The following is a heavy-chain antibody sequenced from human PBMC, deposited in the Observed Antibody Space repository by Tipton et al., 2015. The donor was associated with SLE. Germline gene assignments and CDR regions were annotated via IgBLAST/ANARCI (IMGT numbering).Heavy chain of an antibody. D-gene: IGHD4-17*01. Sequence: SLRLSCAASGFTFGTYAMHWVRQAPGKGLEWVAVISYDGSNKYYADSVKGRFTISRDNSKNTLYLQMNSLRAEDTAVYYCAKGDYGDYLHYFEYWGQGTLITVSS. CDR3: AKGDYGDYLHYFEY. V-gene: IGHV3-30*04. CDR1: GFTFGTYA. CDR2: ISYDGSNK. J-gene: IGHJ4*02.